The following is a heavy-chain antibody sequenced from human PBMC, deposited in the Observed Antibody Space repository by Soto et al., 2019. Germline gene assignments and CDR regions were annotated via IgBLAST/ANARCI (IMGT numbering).Heavy chain of an antibody. CDR1: GFTFSSYA. J-gene: IGHJ4*02. D-gene: IGHD5-18*01. CDR3: AIRYSYGYVEVNGPDY. Sequence: GGSLRLSCAASGFTFSSYALRWVRQAPGKGLEWVSASSGSGVSTYYADSVNGRFTISIDNSKNTLYLQMNSLRAEDTAVYYCAIRYSYGYVEVNGPDYWGQGTLVTVSS. CDR2: SSGSGVST. V-gene: IGHV3-23*01.